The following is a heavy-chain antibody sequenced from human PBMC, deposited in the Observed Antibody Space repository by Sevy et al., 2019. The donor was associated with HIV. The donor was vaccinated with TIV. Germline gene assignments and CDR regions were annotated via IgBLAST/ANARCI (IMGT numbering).Heavy chain of an antibody. V-gene: IGHV3-23*01. CDR1: GFTFSNYA. CDR3: ARKYDSSGYFDY. D-gene: IGHD3-22*01. Sequence: GGSLRLSCAASGFTFSNYAMNWVSRAPEKGLEWVSVLSGSGGSGTKTNYADSVKGRFTISRDDSKNSLFLQLNSLRAEDTAIYYCARKYDSSGYFDYWGQGTLVTVSS. J-gene: IGHJ4*02. CDR2: LSGSGGSGTKT.